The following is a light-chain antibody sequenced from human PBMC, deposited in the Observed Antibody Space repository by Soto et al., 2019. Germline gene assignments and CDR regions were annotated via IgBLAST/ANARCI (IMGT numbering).Light chain of an antibody. CDR2: IAS. V-gene: IGKV1-9*01. J-gene: IGKJ5*01. CDR3: QQLDSMPIT. Sequence: QLTQSPSSLSASVEYRVAITCRASQGIRSYLAWYQQKPGEAPKLLISIASILQSGVPSRFSGSGSGTDFVLTISSLQPEDSATYYCQQLDSMPITFGQGTRLEIK. CDR1: QGIRSY.